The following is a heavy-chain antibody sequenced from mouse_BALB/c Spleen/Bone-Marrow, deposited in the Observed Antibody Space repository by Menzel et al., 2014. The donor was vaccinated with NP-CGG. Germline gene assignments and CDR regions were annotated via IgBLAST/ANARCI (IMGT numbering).Heavy chain of an antibody. V-gene: IGHV14-3*02. D-gene: IGHD2-4*01. CDR1: GFNIKDTY. CDR3: ARYDYGVYFDY. J-gene: IGHJ2*01. Sequence: VQLQQPGAELVKPGASVKLSCTASGFNIKDTYMHWVKQRPEQGLEWIGGIDPANGNTKYDPKFQGKATITADTSSNTAYLQLSSLTSEDTAVYYCARYDYGVYFDYWGQGTTLTVSS. CDR2: IDPANGNT.